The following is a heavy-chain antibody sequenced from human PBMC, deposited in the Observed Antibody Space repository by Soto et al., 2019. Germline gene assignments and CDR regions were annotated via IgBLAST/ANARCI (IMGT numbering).Heavy chain of an antibody. D-gene: IGHD3-22*01. V-gene: IGHV1-69*12. J-gene: IGHJ6*02. CDR3: ARPISAWFPPSAMDV. CDR2: IIPITGTL. CDR1: GGTLSSYV. Sequence: QVQLVQSGAEVKKPGSSVKVSCKASGGTLSSYVISWVRQAPGQGLEWIGGIIPITGTLKNAQKFQGRVTITADESKSTVYMELSSLRSEDTAVYFCARPISAWFPPSAMDVWGQGITVTVSS.